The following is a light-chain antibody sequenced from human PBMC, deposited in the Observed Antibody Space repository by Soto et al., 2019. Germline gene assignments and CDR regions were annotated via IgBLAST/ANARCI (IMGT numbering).Light chain of an antibody. Sequence: EIVLTQSPGTLSLSPGERATLSCRPSQSVSSSYLAWYQQKPGQAPRVLIYGASTRATGIPDRFSGSGSGTDFTLTISRLEPEDFAVYYCQQYRSSPFTFGPGTKVDIK. J-gene: IGKJ3*01. CDR1: QSVSSSY. CDR3: QQYRSSPFT. CDR2: GAS. V-gene: IGKV3-20*01.